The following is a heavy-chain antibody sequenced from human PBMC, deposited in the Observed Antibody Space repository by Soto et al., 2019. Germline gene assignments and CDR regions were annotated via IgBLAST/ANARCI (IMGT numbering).Heavy chain of an antibody. CDR2: IIVGNGDT. V-gene: IGHV1-3*01. CDR1: WYTFTNYA. Sequence: GASVKVSSKSSWYTFTNYAMHWVRPAPGQRLEWMGWIIVGNGDTKYSQKFQGRVTFTRDTSANTGYMELSTLGSEDTAVYYCARVPHYTGWYYFDYWGQGTLVTVSS. CDR3: ARVPHYTGWYYFDY. J-gene: IGHJ4*02. D-gene: IGHD6-19*01.